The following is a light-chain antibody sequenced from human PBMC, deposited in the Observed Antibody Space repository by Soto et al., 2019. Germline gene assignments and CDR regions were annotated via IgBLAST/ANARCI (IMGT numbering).Light chain of an antibody. Sequence: EIVLTQSPGTLSLSPGDRATLSCRASQSVSSNYLAWYQQKPGQAPRLLIYGASGRATGIPDRFSGSGSGTDFTLTISRLEPEDFAVYYCQRYGTSLPLTFGGGTKVEIK. CDR3: QRYGTSLPLT. J-gene: IGKJ4*01. V-gene: IGKV3-20*01. CDR2: GAS. CDR1: QSVSSNY.